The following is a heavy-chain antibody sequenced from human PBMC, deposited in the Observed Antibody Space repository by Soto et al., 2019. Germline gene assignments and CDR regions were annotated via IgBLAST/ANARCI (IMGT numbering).Heavy chain of an antibody. CDR1: GYRFTIYW. V-gene: IGHV5-51*01. Sequence: GQSLQVPCTGSGYRFTIYWIAWVRQGTGKGLEFMGIIYPGDFDTRYNPSFQGQVTISVDRSINTAYLQWNSLRAPDTAMYYCXRGYNSGLSIHPYDFDLWGRGTLVTVSS. D-gene: IGHD6-19*01. CDR2: IYPGDFDT. CDR3: XRGYNSGLSIHPYDFDL. J-gene: IGHJ4*02.